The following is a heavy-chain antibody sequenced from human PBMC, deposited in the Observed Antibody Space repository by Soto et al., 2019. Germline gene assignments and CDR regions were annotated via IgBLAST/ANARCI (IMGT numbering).Heavy chain of an antibody. D-gene: IGHD3-16*02. CDR2: IRSKANSYAT. CDR3: TRHVELTFGGVIVKGSSDY. J-gene: IGHJ4*02. CDR1: GFTFSGSA. Sequence: GGSLRLSCAASGFTFSGSAMHWVRQASGKGLEWVGRIRSKANSYATAYAASVKGRFTISRDDSKNTAYLQMNSLKTEDTAVYYCTRHVELTFGGVIVKGSSDYWGQGTLVTVSS. V-gene: IGHV3-73*01.